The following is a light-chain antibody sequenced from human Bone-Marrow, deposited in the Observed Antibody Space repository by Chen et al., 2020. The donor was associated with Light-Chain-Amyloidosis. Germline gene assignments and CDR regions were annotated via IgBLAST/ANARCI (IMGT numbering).Light chain of an antibody. CDR1: QSVSSSN. CDR2: GAS. J-gene: IGKJ2*01. Sequence: EIVLTQSPGTLSLSPGARATLSCRASQSVSSSNLAWYQQKPGQAPRLLIYGASSRATGIPDRFSGSGSGTDFTLTISRLEPEDFAVYYCQQYGRSPYTFGQGTKLEIK. CDR3: QQYGRSPYT. V-gene: IGKV3-20*01.